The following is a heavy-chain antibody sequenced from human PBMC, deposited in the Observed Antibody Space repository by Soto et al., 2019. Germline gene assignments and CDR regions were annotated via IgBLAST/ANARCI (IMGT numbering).Heavy chain of an antibody. CDR2: IYYSGST. CDR3: AANRAGLLWFGELLTFDY. D-gene: IGHD3-10*01. V-gene: IGHV4-59*01. CDR1: GGSISSYY. J-gene: IGHJ4*02. Sequence: SETLSLTCTVSGGSISSYYWSRIRQPPGKGLEWIGYIYYSGSTNYNPSLKSRVTISVDTSKNQFSLKLSSVTAADTAVYYCAANRAGLLWFGELLTFDYWGQGTLVTVSS.